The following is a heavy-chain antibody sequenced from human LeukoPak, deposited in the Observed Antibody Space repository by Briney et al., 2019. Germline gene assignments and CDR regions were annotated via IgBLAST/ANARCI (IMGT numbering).Heavy chain of an antibody. Sequence: GESLKISCNGSGYSFTSYWIGWVRQMPGKGLEWMGIIYPGDSDTRYSPSFQGQVTISADKSISTAYLQWSSLKASDTAMYYCARRGYCSSTSCYYADYWGQGTLVTVSS. J-gene: IGHJ4*02. D-gene: IGHD2-2*01. CDR1: GYSFTSYW. V-gene: IGHV5-51*01. CDR3: ARRGYCSSTSCYYADY. CDR2: IYPGDSDT.